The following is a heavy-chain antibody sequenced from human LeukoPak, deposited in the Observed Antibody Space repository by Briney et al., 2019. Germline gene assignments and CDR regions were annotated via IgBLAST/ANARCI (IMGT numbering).Heavy chain of an antibody. CDR3: STGYYDSSGKGGDY. V-gene: IGHV3-15*01. CDR1: GFTFNNAW. D-gene: IGHD3-22*01. J-gene: IGHJ4*02. Sequence: GGSLRLSCTASGFTFNNAWMSWVRQAPGKGLEWVGRIKSKTDGGTTDYTTPVKGRFTISRDDSKNMLYLQMNSLKTEDTAVYYCSTGYYDSSGKGGDYWGQGTLVTVSS. CDR2: IKSKTDGGTT.